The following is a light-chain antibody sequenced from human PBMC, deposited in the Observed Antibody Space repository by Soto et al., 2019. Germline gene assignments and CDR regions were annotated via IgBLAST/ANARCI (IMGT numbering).Light chain of an antibody. Sequence: DIQMTQSPSSLSASVGDRVSITCRASQSISSFLNWYQQKRGKAPKLLIYTASNLHSGVPSRFSGSESGTDFTLTITSLQPEDFATYYCQQSYSTPITFGQGTRLEIK. J-gene: IGKJ5*01. V-gene: IGKV1-39*01. CDR3: QQSYSTPIT. CDR2: TAS. CDR1: QSISSF.